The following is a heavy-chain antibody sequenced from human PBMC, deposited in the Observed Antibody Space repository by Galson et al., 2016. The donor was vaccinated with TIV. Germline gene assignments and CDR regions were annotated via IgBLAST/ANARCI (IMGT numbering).Heavy chain of an antibody. D-gene: IGHD2-21*01. J-gene: IGHJ4*02. CDR1: GYRFIGYY. CDR2: INPGNGDT. CDR3: AKESDWGVAEFDF. V-gene: IGHV1-2*04. Sequence: SVKVSCKASGYRFIGYYIHWVRQAPGRGPEWMGCINPGNGDTKYAQIFQGCVTLTWDTSVSTAYMELTSLRSDDTAVYFCAKESDWGVAEFDFWGQGTPVSVSS.